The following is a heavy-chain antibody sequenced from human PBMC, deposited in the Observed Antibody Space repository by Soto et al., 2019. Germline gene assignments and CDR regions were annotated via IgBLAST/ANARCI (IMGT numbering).Heavy chain of an antibody. V-gene: IGHV3-73*01. CDR3: AKGIYIPETPLVYYYYMDV. CDR2: IKTKVESYVT. D-gene: IGHD5-12*01. J-gene: IGHJ6*03. CDR1: GFTLSGFD. Sequence: GGSLRLSCAASGFTLSGFDIHWVRQASGEGLEWVGRIKTKVESYVTELAASVKGRFTISRDDPKNTAYLEMNSLRAEDTAVYYCAKGIYIPETPLVYYYYMDVWGKGTTVTVSS.